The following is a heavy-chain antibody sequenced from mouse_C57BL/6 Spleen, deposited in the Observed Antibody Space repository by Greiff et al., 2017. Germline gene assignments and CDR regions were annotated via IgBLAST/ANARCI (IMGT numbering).Heavy chain of an antibody. Sequence: EVQVVESEGGLVQPGSSMKLSCTASGFTFSDYYMAWVRQVPEKGLEWVANINYDGSSTYYLDSLKSRFIISRDNAKNILYLQMSSLKSEDTATYYCARAGGTNYFDYWGQGTTLTVSS. CDR3: ARAGGTNYFDY. CDR1: GFTFSDYY. CDR2: INYDGSST. D-gene: IGHD1-1*02. V-gene: IGHV5-16*01. J-gene: IGHJ2*01.